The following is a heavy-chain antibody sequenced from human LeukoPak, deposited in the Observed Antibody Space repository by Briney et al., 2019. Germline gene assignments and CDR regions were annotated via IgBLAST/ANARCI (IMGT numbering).Heavy chain of an antibody. J-gene: IGHJ4*02. CDR2: IKQDGSEK. CDR3: ASFRSGWYMDY. CDR1: GFTFSSYW. Sequence: QTGGSLILSCAASGFTFSSYWMSWVRQAPGKGLEWVANIKQDGSEKYYVDSVKGRFTISRDNAKNSLYLQMNSLRAEDTAVYYCASFRSGWYMDYWGPGTLVTVSS. V-gene: IGHV3-7*01. D-gene: IGHD6-19*01.